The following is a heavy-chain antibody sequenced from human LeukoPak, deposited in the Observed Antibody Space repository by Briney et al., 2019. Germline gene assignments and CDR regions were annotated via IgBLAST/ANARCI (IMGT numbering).Heavy chain of an antibody. Sequence: SETLSLTCTVSGGSISSYYWSWIRQPPGKGLEWIGYIYYSGSTNYNPSLKSRVTISVDTSKNQFSLKPSSVTAADTAVYYCARGYYYDSMGNAFDIWGQGTMVTVSS. CDR2: IYYSGST. CDR1: GGSISSYY. D-gene: IGHD3-22*01. J-gene: IGHJ3*02. V-gene: IGHV4-59*01. CDR3: ARGYYYDSMGNAFDI.